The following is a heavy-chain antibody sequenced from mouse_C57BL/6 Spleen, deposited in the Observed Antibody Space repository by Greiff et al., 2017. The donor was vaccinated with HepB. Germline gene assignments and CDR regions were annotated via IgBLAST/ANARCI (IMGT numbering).Heavy chain of an antibody. CDR1: GYTFTSYW. CDR3: ARFSTTVVGYFDV. V-gene: IGHV1-52*01. Sequence: QVQLKQPGAELVRPGSSVKLSCKASGYTFTSYWMHWVKQRPIQGLEWIGNIDPSDSETHYNQKFKDKATLTVDKSSSTAYMQLSSLTSEDSAVYYGARFSTTVVGYFDVWGTGTTVTVSS. D-gene: IGHD1-1*01. J-gene: IGHJ1*03. CDR2: IDPSDSET.